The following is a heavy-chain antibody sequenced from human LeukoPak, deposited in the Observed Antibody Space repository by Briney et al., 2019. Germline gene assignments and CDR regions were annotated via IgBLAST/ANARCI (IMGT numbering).Heavy chain of an antibody. CDR2: VYHSGST. D-gene: IGHD3-3*01. Sequence: PAETLSLTCVVNNGSFTEYFWSWIRQPPGKGLEWIGEVYHSGSTNYNPSLKSRLSISADMSKKQFSLKLNSVTAADTAVYYCAREKFLGRLTRVLDTWGQGTLVTVSS. V-gene: IGHV4-34*01. CDR1: NGSFTEYF. CDR3: AREKFLGRLTRVLDT. J-gene: IGHJ5*02.